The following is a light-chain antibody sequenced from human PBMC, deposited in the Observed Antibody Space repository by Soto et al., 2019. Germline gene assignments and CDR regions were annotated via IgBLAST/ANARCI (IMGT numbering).Light chain of an antibody. J-gene: IGKJ2*01. CDR1: QSISTN. CDR2: AAS. V-gene: IGKV1-39*01. CDR3: QQSYNTPYT. Sequence: DIQMTQSPSSLSASVGDRVTITCRASQSISTNLNWYQHKPGKAPNLLIYAASTLQTGVPSRFTGSGSGTDFTFTISSLHPEDFATYYCQQSYNTPYTFGPGTKVEIK.